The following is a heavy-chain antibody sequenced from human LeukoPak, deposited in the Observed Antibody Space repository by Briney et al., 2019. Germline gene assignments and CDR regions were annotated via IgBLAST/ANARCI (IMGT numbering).Heavy chain of an antibody. CDR1: GGTFSSYA. D-gene: IGHD4-23*01. Sequence: ASVKVSCKASGGTFSSYAISWVRRAPGQGLEWMGRIIPIFGTANYAQKFQGRVTITTDESTSTAYMELSSLRSEDTAVYYCARDDYGGNSELGYWGQGTLVTVSS. V-gene: IGHV1-69*05. CDR3: ARDDYGGNSELGY. J-gene: IGHJ4*02. CDR2: IIPIFGTA.